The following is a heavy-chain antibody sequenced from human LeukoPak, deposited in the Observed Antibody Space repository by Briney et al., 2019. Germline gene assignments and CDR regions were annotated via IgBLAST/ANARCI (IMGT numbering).Heavy chain of an antibody. V-gene: IGHV1-46*01. CDR2: INPSGGST. D-gene: IGHD6-13*01. CDR1: GGTFSSYA. Sequence: EASVKVSCKASGGTFSSYAISWVRQAPGQGLEWMGIINPSGGSTSYAQKFQGRVTMTRDTSTSTVYMELSSLRSEDTAVYYCARDPGSSWSRWFDPWGQGTLVTVSS. CDR3: ARDPGSSWSRWFDP. J-gene: IGHJ5*02.